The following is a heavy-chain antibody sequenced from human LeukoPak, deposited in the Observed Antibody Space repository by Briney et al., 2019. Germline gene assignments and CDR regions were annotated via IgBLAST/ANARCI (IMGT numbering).Heavy chain of an antibody. V-gene: IGHV4-59*08. D-gene: IGHD2-15*01. CDR1: GGSISSYY. J-gene: IGHJ4*02. CDR2: IYYSGST. Sequence: SEALSLTCTVAGGSISSYYWSWVRQPPGKGLEWIGYIYYSGSTNYDPSLKSRVTISVDTSKNQFSLKLSSVTAADTAVYYCARGNSIRYCSGGSCYFYFDYWGQGTLVTVSS. CDR3: ARGNSIRYCSGGSCYFYFDY.